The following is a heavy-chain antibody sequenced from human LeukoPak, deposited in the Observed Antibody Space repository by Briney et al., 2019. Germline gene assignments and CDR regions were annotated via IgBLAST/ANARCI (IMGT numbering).Heavy chain of an antibody. J-gene: IGHJ4*02. CDR1: GFTFSSYA. CDR3: AKAWIQLWLRGGSFDY. Sequence: GGSLRLSCAASGFTFSSYAMSWVRQAPGKGLEWVSAISGSGGSTYYADSVKGRFTISRDNSKNTLYLQMNSLRAEDTAVYYCAKAWIQLWLRGGSFDYWGQGTLVTVSS. D-gene: IGHD5-18*01. CDR2: ISGSGGST. V-gene: IGHV3-23*01.